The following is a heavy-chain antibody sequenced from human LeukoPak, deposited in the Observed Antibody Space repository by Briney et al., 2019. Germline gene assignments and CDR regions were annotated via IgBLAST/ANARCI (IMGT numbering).Heavy chain of an antibody. D-gene: IGHD4-23*01. Sequence: ASVKVSCKASGYTFTGYYMHWVRQAPGQGLEWMGWINPNSGNTGYAQKFQGRVTMTRNTSISTAYMELSSLRSEDTAVYYCARSYGGNSVGYWGQGTLVTVSS. CDR2: INPNSGNT. V-gene: IGHV1-8*02. J-gene: IGHJ4*02. CDR1: GYTFTGYY. CDR3: ARSYGGNSVGY.